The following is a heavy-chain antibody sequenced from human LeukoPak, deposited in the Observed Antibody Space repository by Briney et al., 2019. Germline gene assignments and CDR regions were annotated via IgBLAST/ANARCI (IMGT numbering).Heavy chain of an antibody. V-gene: IGHV3-30*02. Sequence: QPGGSLRLSCAASGFTFRTYGMHWVRQAPGKGLEWVTFIRYDGSDKYYADSVRGRFTISRDNSKTTVYLQMNSLRAEDTAIYYCVKDRGPYVGIANNWFDPWGQGTLVTVSS. CDR1: GFTFRTYG. J-gene: IGHJ5*02. CDR3: VKDRGPYVGIANNWFDP. D-gene: IGHD3-16*01. CDR2: IRYDGSDK.